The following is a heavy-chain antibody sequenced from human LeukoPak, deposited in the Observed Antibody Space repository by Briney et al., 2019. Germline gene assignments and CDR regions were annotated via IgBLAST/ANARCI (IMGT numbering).Heavy chain of an antibody. J-gene: IGHJ6*03. CDR1: GFTFSTYS. Sequence: GGSLRLSCAGSGFTFSTYSIKWVRQAPGKGLEWVSHIGGSGSFIYYADSEKGRFTISRDNAKNSVYLQMNSLRDEDTAVYFCARLLATWDYYYMDVWGKGTTVTVSS. V-gene: IGHV3-48*02. CDR2: IGGSGSFI. D-gene: IGHD3-3*02. CDR3: ARLLATWDYYYMDV.